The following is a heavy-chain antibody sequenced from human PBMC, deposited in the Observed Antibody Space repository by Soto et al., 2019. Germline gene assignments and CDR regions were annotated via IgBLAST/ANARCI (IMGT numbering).Heavy chain of an antibody. CDR2: FDPEDGET. CDR1: GYTLTELS. V-gene: IGHV1-24*01. J-gene: IGHJ5*02. Sequence: ASVKVSCKVSGYTLTELSMHWVRQAPGKGLERMGGFDPEDGETIYAQKFQGRVTMTEDTSTDTAYMELSSLRSEDTAVYYCASSRGYYDILTGYPIAGWFDPWGQGTLVTVSS. CDR3: ASSRGYYDILTGYPIAGWFDP. D-gene: IGHD3-9*01.